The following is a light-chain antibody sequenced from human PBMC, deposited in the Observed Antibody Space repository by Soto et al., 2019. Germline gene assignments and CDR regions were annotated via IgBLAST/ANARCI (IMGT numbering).Light chain of an antibody. V-gene: IGKV3-11*01. J-gene: IGKJ5*01. CDR2: DAS. Sequence: EFVLTQSPATLSLSPGERATLSCRASETIRNLLAWYQQRPGQAPRLLIYDASSRANGVPARFGGSGSGTDFTLTINSLEPEDFAVYYCQQRNVWPPITFGQGTRLEIK. CDR1: ETIRNL. CDR3: QQRNVWPPIT.